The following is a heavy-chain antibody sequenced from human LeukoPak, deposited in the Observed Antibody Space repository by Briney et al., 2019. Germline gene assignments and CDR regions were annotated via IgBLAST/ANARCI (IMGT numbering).Heavy chain of an antibody. CDR2: INVGNGNT. CDR1: GYTFSSYA. CDR3: ARDGALSSGWAFDY. Sequence: ASVKVSCKASGYTFSSYAMHWVGQAPGQRLEWMGWINVGNGNTKYSQKFQGRVTITRDTSASTAYMELSSLRSEDTAVYYCARDGALSSGWAFDYWGQGTLVTVSS. D-gene: IGHD6-19*01. V-gene: IGHV1-3*01. J-gene: IGHJ4*02.